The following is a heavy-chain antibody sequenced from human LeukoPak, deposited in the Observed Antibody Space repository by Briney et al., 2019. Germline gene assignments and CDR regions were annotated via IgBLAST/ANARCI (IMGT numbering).Heavy chain of an antibody. CDR1: GFTFSDYG. D-gene: IGHD3-10*01. CDR2: ISDAGSNT. V-gene: IGHV3-30*18. CDR3: AKDGSDHRGWYFDL. Sequence: PGGSLRLSCAASGFTFSDYGMHWVRQAPGKGLEWMAVISDAGSNTHYADSLKGRLTISRDNSKNTLSLQMNSLRPEDTAMYYCAKDGSDHRGWYFDLWGRGTLVTVSS. J-gene: IGHJ2*01.